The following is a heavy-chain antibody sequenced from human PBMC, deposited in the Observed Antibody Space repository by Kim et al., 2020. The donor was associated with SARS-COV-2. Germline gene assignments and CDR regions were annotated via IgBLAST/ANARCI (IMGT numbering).Heavy chain of an antibody. CDR2: ISAYNGNT. Sequence: ASVKVSCKASGYTFTSYGISWVRQAPGQGLEWMGWISAYNGNTNYAQKLQGRVTMTTDTSTSTAYMELRSLRSDDTAVYYCARTKGTVVRYFDWLNYFDYWGQGTLVTVSS. CDR1: GYTFTSYG. V-gene: IGHV1-18*01. CDR3: ARTKGTVVRYFDWLNYFDY. D-gene: IGHD3-9*01. J-gene: IGHJ4*02.